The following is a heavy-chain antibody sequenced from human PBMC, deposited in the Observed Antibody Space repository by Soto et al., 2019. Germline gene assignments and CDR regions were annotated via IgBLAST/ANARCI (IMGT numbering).Heavy chain of an antibody. V-gene: IGHV4-31*03. J-gene: IGHJ4*02. CDR2: IYDSGNMY. Sequence: SETLSLTCTVSGGSITSGGHYWGWIRQYPGKGLEWIGHIYDSGNMYFYNPSLKSRVTISADTSRNQFSLSLSSLTAADTAVYYCAGVDHRGYFHVLTDFLGKGILVTVSS. D-gene: IGHD3-9*01. CDR3: AGVDHRGYFHVLTDF. CDR1: GGSITSGGHY.